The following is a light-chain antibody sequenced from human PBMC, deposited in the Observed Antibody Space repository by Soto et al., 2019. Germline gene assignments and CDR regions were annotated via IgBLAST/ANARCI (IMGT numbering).Light chain of an antibody. Sequence: IQMTQSPSSLSASVGDRVTITCRARQGISNYLAWYQQIPGKVPKLLISAASTLQSGVPSRFSGSGSGTDFTLTISSLQPEDVATYYCQKYTNVPAFDGGTKVEIK. J-gene: IGKJ4*01. CDR3: QKYTNVPA. CDR2: AAS. CDR1: QGISNY. V-gene: IGKV1-27*01.